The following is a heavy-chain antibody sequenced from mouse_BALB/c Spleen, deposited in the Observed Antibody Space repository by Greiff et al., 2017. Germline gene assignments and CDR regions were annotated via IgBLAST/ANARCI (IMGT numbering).Heavy chain of an antibody. Sequence: EVQRVESGGGLVKPGGSLKLSCAASGFTFSSYTMSWVRQTPEKRLEWVATISDGGSYTYDSASVKGRFTISRNNTKNNLYLQMSSLKSEDTAMYYCTGDEGLMTETSWFAYWGQGTLVTVSA. CDR1: GFTFSSYT. CDR2: ISDGGSYT. D-gene: IGHD3-3*01. V-gene: IGHV5-6-4*01. CDR3: TGDEGLMTETSWFAY. J-gene: IGHJ3*01.